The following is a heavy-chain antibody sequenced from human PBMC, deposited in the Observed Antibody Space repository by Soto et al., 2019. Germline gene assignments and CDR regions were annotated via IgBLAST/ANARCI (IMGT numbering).Heavy chain of an antibody. CDR3: AREGAQWLALFDY. CDR1: GFTFSSYA. J-gene: IGHJ4*02. V-gene: IGHV3-30-3*01. D-gene: IGHD6-19*01. Sequence: GGSLRLSCAASGFTFSSYAMHWVRQAPGKGLEWVAVISYDGSNKYYADSVKGRFTISRDNSKNTLYVQMNSLRAEDTAVYYCAREGAQWLALFDYWGQGTLVTVSS. CDR2: ISYDGSNK.